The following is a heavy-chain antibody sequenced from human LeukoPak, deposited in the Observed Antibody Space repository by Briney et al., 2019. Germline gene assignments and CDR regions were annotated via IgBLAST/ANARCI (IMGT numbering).Heavy chain of an antibody. Sequence: SETLSLTCTVSGGSISSSSYYWGWIRQPPGKGLEWIGSIYYSGSTYYNPSLKSRVTISVDTSKNQFSLKLSSVTAADTAVYYCASHGESYYDSSGYYFPFDYWGQGTLVTVSS. J-gene: IGHJ4*02. D-gene: IGHD3-22*01. V-gene: IGHV4-39*01. CDR1: GGSISSSSYY. CDR2: IYYSGST. CDR3: ASHGESYYDSSGYYFPFDY.